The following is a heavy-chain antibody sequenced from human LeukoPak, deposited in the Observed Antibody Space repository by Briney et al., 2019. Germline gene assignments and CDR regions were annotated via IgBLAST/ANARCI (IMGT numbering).Heavy chain of an antibody. CDR3: AKEAFGRGDAFDI. D-gene: IGHD3-10*01. CDR2: ISYDGSNK. V-gene: IGHV3-30*18. CDR1: GLNLTTYA. J-gene: IGHJ3*02. Sequence: GGSLRLSCAASGLNLTTYAMGWVRQAPGKGLEWVAVISYDGSNKYYADSVKGRFTISRDNSKNTLYLQMNSLRAEDTAVYYCAKEAFGRGDAFDIWGQGTLVTVSS.